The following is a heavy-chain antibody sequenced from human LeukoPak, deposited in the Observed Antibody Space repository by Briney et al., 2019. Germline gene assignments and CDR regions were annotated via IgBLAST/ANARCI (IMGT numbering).Heavy chain of an antibody. CDR3: AKGGKWDVTPFDY. J-gene: IGHJ4*02. CDR2: ISGGGGST. D-gene: IGHD1-26*01. Sequence: GGSLRLSCAASGFTLTSYSMNWVRQAPGKGLEWVSTISGGGGSTYYADSVKGRFTISRDNSKNTLYLQVNSLRAEDTAVYYCAKGGKWDVTPFDYWGQGTLVTVSS. CDR1: GFTLTSYS. V-gene: IGHV3-23*01.